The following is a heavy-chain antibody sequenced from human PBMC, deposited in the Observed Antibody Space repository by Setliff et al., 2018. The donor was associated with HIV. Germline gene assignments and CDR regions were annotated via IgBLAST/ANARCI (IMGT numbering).Heavy chain of an antibody. Sequence: GESLKISCKGSGYSFTSYWIGWVRQMPGKGLEWIGIVCPGDSDSRYSPSFQGQVTISADKSISTAYLQWSSLKASDTATYYCAREKEAVLGVWGQGTLVTVSS. CDR1: GYSFTSYW. CDR2: VCPGDSDS. V-gene: IGHV5-51*01. CDR3: AREKEAVLGV. J-gene: IGHJ4*02. D-gene: IGHD2-8*01.